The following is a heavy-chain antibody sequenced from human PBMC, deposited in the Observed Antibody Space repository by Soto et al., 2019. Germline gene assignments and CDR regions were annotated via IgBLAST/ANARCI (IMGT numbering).Heavy chain of an antibody. CDR1: GDSISTYY. D-gene: IGHD7-27*01. CDR2: IYYGGST. Sequence: QVQLQESGPGLVKPSETLSLTCTVSGDSISTYYWTWIRQSPGKGLEWIAFIYYGGSTNYNPSLQSRGTIAVDTSKNQFSLKLNSVTAADAAVYYCASPGRDWGSLDYWGQGTLVAVSS. CDR3: ASPGRDWGSLDY. V-gene: IGHV4-59*08. J-gene: IGHJ4*02.